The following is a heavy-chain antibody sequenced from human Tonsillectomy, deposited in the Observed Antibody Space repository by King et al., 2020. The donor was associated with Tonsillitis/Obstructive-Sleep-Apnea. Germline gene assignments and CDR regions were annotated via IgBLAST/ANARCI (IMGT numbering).Heavy chain of an antibody. V-gene: IGHV3-48*03. CDR1: GFTFSSYE. CDR2: INSGGSTK. J-gene: IGHJ4*02. CDR3: ARGRSLFLSVL. Sequence: QLVQSGGGLVQPGGSLRLSCAASGFTFSSYEMSWVRQAPGKGLEWVSYINSGGSTKNYANSVKGRFTISRDNARNSLYLQMNSLRAEDTAVYYCARGRSLFLSVLWGRGTLVTVSS. D-gene: IGHD3-10*02.